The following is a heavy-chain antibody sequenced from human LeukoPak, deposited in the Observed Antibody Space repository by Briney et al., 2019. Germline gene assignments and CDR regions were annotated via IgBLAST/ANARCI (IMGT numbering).Heavy chain of an antibody. D-gene: IGHD6-13*01. CDR2: ISGSGGST. V-gene: IGHV3-23*01. CDR1: GFTFSSYA. Sequence: SGGSLRLSCAASGFTFSSYAMSWVRQAPGKGLEWVSAISGSGGSTYYADSVKGRFTISRDDSQNTLYLQMNSLRADDTAVYYCAKDGSSWEPNYFDYWGQGTLVTVSS. CDR3: AKDGSSWEPNYFDY. J-gene: IGHJ4*02.